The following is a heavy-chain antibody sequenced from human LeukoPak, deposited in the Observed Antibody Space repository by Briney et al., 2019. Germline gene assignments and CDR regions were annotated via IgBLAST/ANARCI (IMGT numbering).Heavy chain of an antibody. CDR1: GFTFRSYW. CDR2: INLDGSER. Sequence: PGGSLRLSCAASGFTFRSYWMSCVRQTPGRGLEWVANINLDGSERYYADSVKGRFTISRDNAMNSLYLQMNSLRVEDTAVYFCARGATIAFDIWGQGTMVTVSS. D-gene: IGHD1-26*01. CDR3: ARGATIAFDI. J-gene: IGHJ3*02. V-gene: IGHV3-7*04.